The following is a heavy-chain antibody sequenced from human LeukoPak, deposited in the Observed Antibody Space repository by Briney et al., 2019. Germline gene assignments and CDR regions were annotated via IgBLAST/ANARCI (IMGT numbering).Heavy chain of an antibody. CDR1: GFTFDDYA. CDR3: AKPSRPHSSGWYGAAFDI. Sequence: PGGSLRLSCAASGFTFDDYAMHWVRQAPGKGLEWVSGISWNSGSIGYADSVKGRFTISRDNAKNSLYLQMNSLRAEDTALYYCAKPSRPHSSGWYGAAFDIWGQGTMVTVSS. D-gene: IGHD6-19*01. J-gene: IGHJ3*02. V-gene: IGHV3-9*01. CDR2: ISWNSGSI.